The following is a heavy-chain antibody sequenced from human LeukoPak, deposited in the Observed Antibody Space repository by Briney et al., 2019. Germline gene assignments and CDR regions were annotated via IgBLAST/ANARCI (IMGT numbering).Heavy chain of an antibody. Sequence: SETLPLTCSVSGGSITSYYWSWIRQPAGKGLEWIGRIYTSGSTNYNPSLKSRVTMSVDTSKNQFSLKLSSVTAADTAVYYCARGPRSSDWYSVDYWGRGTLVTVSS. V-gene: IGHV4-4*07. J-gene: IGHJ4*02. CDR3: ARGPRSSDWYSVDY. CDR1: GGSITSYY. D-gene: IGHD6-19*01. CDR2: IYTSGST.